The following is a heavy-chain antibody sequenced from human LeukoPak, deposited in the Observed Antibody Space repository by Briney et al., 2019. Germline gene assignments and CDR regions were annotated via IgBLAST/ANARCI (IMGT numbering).Heavy chain of an antibody. CDR1: GYTLTELS. CDR3: ATSTIFGVDPPYYYYGMDV. CDR2: FDPEDGET. Sequence: ASVKVSCKVPGYTLTELSMHWVRQAPGKGLEWMGGFDPEDGETIYAQKFQGRVTMTEDTSTDTAYMELSSLRSEDTAVYYCATSTIFGVDPPYYYYGMDVWGQGTTVTVSS. D-gene: IGHD3-3*01. V-gene: IGHV1-24*01. J-gene: IGHJ6*01.